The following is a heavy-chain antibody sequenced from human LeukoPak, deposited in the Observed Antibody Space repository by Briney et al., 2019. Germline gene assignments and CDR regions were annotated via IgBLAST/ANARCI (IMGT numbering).Heavy chain of an antibody. CDR3: ARSYGDHKYFFDY. D-gene: IGHD4-17*01. CDR2: IFYSGST. Sequence: SETLSLTCTVSGGSISSYYWNWIRQPPGKGLEWIGYIFYSGSTNYNPSLKSRVTISVDTSKNQFSLKVNSVTAADTALYYCARSYGDHKYFFDYWGQGTLVTVSS. J-gene: IGHJ4*02. CDR1: GGSISSYY. V-gene: IGHV4-59*13.